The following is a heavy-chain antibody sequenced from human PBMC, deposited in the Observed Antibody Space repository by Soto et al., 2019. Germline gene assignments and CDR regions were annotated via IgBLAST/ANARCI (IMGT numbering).Heavy chain of an antibody. V-gene: IGHV4-59*01. Sequence: ETLSLTCTVSGGSISSYYWSWIRQPPGKGLEWIGYIYYSGSTNYNPSLKSRVTISVDTSKNQFSLKLSSVTAADTAVYYCARDTYGDTFDPWGQGTLVTVSS. D-gene: IGHD4-17*01. CDR3: ARDTYGDTFDP. CDR2: IYYSGST. J-gene: IGHJ5*02. CDR1: GGSISSYY.